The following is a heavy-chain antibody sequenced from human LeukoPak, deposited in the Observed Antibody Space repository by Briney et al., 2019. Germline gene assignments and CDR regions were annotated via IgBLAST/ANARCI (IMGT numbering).Heavy chain of an antibody. Sequence: KPSETLSLTCAVSGDSISSGGYSWSWVRQPPGKGLEWIGYIYSSGRSYYNPSLQSRVTISVDTSKNEFSLKLSSVTAADTAVYYCARQAAMVFRWFDPWGQGTLVTVSS. CDR1: GDSISSGGYS. V-gene: IGHV4-30-4*07. CDR2: IYSSGRS. CDR3: ARQAAMVFRWFDP. D-gene: IGHD5-18*01. J-gene: IGHJ5*02.